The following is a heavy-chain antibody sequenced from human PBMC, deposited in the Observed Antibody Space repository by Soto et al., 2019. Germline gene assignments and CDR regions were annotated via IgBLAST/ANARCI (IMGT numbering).Heavy chain of an antibody. CDR3: ASSSIKPQVFMYPFDS. V-gene: IGHV4-4*09. Sequence: SETLSLTCTVSGGSISRHYWSWIRQPPGKGLEWIGNIFNSGSTSYNPSLKSRVTISVATSKTQFSLRLSSVTAADTAVYYCASSSIKPQVFMYPFDSWSQGTLVTVSS. D-gene: IGHD3-3*01. CDR1: GGSISRHY. CDR2: IFNSGST. J-gene: IGHJ4*02.